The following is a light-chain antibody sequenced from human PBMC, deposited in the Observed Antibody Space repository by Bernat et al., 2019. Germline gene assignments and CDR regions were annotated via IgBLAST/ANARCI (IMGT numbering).Light chain of an antibody. CDR2: AAS. Sequence: DIQMTQSPSSLSASVGDRVTITCRASQSISSYLNWYQQRPGKAPKLLIYAASSLQSGVPSRFSGSGSGTDFTLTINSLQPEDFATYYCQQSYSTVSWTFGQGTKVEIK. CDR3: QQSYSTVSWT. CDR1: QSISSY. V-gene: IGKV1-39*01. J-gene: IGKJ1*01.